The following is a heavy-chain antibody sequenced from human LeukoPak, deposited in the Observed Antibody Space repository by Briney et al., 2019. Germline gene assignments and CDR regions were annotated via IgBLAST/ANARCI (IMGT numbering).Heavy chain of an antibody. V-gene: IGHV3-23*01. CDR1: GFTFSSYA. CDR3: AKSNRIAVAGTFG. J-gene: IGHJ4*02. D-gene: IGHD6-19*01. CDR2: ISGSGGST. Sequence: PGGSLRLSCAASGFTFSSYAMSWVRQAPGKGLEWGSAISGSGGSTYYADSVKGRFPISRDNSKNTLYLQMNSLRAEDTAVYYCAKSNRIAVAGTFGGGQGTLVTVSS.